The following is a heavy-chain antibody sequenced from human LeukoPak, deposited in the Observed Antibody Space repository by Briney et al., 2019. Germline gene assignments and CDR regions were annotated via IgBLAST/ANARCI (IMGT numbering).Heavy chain of an antibody. D-gene: IGHD3-10*01. J-gene: IGHJ4*02. Sequence: GGSLRISCAASGLTVSSNYMSWGGQAPGKGLEWVSVIYSGGGTYYADSVKGRFSISRDNSKNTLYLQMNSLRAEDTALYYCARGHGDFDYWGQGTLVTVSS. CDR1: GLTVSSNY. CDR2: IYSGGGT. CDR3: ARGHGDFDY. V-gene: IGHV3-66*01.